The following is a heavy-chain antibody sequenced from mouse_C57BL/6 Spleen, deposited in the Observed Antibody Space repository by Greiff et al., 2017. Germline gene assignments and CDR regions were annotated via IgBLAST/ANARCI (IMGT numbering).Heavy chain of an antibody. CDR2: INYDGSST. Sequence: EVKLMESEGGLVQPGRSMKLSCTASGFTFSDYYMAWVRQVPEKGLEWVANINYDGSSTYYLDSLKSRFIISRDNAKNILYLQMSSLKSEDTATYYCARDYGSSYGFDYWGQGTTLTVSS. D-gene: IGHD1-1*01. V-gene: IGHV5-16*01. J-gene: IGHJ2*01. CDR3: ARDYGSSYGFDY. CDR1: GFTFSDYY.